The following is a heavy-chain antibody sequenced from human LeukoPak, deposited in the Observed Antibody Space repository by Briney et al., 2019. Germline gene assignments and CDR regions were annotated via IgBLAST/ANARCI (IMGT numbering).Heavy chain of an antibody. CDR2: INPNSGAT. Sequence: GASVKVSCKASGYTFTGYYIHWVRQAPGQGLEWMGWINPNSGATNYAQKSQGRVTMIRDTSISTAYMELSRLRYDDTAVYYCARDQGSSGWSDFDYWGQGTLVTVSS. CDR3: ARDQGSSGWSDFDY. J-gene: IGHJ4*02. CDR1: GYTFTGYY. V-gene: IGHV1-2*02. D-gene: IGHD6-19*01.